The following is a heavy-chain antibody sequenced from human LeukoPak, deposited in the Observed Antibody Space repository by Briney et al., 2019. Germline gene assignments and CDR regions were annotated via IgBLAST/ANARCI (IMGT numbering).Heavy chain of an antibody. CDR1: GGSISSHY. Sequence: PSETLSLTCTVSGGSISSHYWSWIRQPPGKGLEWIGYIYYSGSTYYNPSLKSRVTISVDTSKNQFSLKLSSVTAADTAVYYCARAKIRLCGGVRETGFAFEGWGPGTTVSV. D-gene: IGHD3-16*01. V-gene: IGHV4-59*11. J-gene: IGHJ6*02. CDR3: ARAKIRLCGGVRETGFAFEG. CDR2: IYYSGST.